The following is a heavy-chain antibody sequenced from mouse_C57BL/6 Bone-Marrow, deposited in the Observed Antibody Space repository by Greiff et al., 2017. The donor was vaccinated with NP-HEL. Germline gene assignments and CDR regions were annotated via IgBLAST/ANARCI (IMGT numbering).Heavy chain of an antibody. Sequence: VQLQQPGAELVMPGASVKLSCKASGYTFTSYWMHWVKQRPGQGLEWIGEIDPSDSYTNYNQKFKGKSTLTVDKSSSTAYMQRGSLTSEDSAVYYCAVDYYFDYWGQGTTLTVSS. J-gene: IGHJ2*01. V-gene: IGHV1-69*01. CDR2: IDPSDSYT. CDR1: GYTFTSYW. CDR3: AVDYYFDY. D-gene: IGHD2-4*01.